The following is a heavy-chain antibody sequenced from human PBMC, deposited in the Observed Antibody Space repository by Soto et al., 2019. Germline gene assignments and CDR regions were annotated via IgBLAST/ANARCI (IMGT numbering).Heavy chain of an antibody. J-gene: IGHJ3*02. V-gene: IGHV3-23*01. CDR2: ISGSGGST. Sequence: GGSLRLSCAASGFTFSSYAMSWVRQAPGKGLEWVSAISGSGGSTYYADSVKGRFTISRDNSKNTPYLQMNSLRAEDTAVYYCAKVQGENYGDYGYDAFDIWGQGTMVTVSS. D-gene: IGHD4-17*01. CDR3: AKVQGENYGDYGYDAFDI. CDR1: GFTFSSYA.